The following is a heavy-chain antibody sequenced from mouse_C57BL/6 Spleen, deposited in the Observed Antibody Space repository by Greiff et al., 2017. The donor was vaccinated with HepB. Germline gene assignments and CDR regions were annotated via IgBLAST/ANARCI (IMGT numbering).Heavy chain of an antibody. CDR2: ISGGGGNT. V-gene: IGHV5-9*01. Sequence: EVMLVESGGGLVKPGGSLKLSCAASGFTFSSYTMSWVRQTPEKRLEWVATISGGGGNTYYPDSVKGRFTISRDNAKNTLYRQMSSLRSEDTALYYCARHGRFDYWGQGTTLTVSS. CDR1: GFTFSSYT. J-gene: IGHJ2*01. CDR3: ARHGRFDY.